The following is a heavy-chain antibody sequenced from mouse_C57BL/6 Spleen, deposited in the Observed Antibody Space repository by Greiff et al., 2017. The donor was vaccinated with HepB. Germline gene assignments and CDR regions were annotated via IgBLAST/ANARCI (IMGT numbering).Heavy chain of an antibody. V-gene: IGHV1-19*01. J-gene: IGHJ4*01. CDR2: INPYNGGT. Sequence: VQLQQSGPVLVKPGASVKMSCKASGYTFTDYYMNWVKQSHGKSLEWIGVINPYNGGTSYNQKFKGKATLTVDKSSSTAYMELNSLTSEDSAVYYCASSLLLRNYYAMDYWGQGTSVTVSS. CDR3: ASSLLLRNYYAMDY. CDR1: GYTFTDYY. D-gene: IGHD1-1*01.